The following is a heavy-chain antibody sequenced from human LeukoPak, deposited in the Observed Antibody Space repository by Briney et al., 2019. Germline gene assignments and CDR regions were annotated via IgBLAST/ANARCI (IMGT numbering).Heavy chain of an antibody. CDR3: ARQGSSIVVLPAAPFDY. J-gene: IGHJ4*02. Sequence: SETLSLTCTVSGGSISSSSYYWGWVRQPPGKGLEWIGSIYYSGRTYYNPSLKSRVTISVDTSKNQFSLKLSSVTAADTAVYYCARQGSSIVVLPAAPFDYWGQGTLVTVSS. V-gene: IGHV4-39*01. D-gene: IGHD2-2*01. CDR2: IYYSGRT. CDR1: GGSISSSSYY.